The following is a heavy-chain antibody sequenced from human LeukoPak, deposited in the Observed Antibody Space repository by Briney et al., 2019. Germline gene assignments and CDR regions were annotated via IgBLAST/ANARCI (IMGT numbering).Heavy chain of an antibody. V-gene: IGHV3-9*01. CDR3: AKDSFYAGSGSFDI. CDR2: ISWNSGSI. Sequence: GGSLRLSCAASGFTFDDYAMHWVRQAPGKGLEWVSGISWNSGSIGYADSVKGRFTISRDNAKNSLYLQMNSLRAEDTALYYCAKDSFYAGSGSFDIWGQGTLVTVSS. CDR1: GFTFDDYA. D-gene: IGHD3-22*01. J-gene: IGHJ3*02.